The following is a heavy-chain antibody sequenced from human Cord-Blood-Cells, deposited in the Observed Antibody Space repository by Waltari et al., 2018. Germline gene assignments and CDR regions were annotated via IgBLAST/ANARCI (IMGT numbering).Heavy chain of an antibody. CDR1: GGSFSGYY. Sequence: QVQLQQWGAGLLKPSETLSLTCAVYGGSFSGYYWSWICQPPGKGLEWIGEINHSGSTHHHPSLKDRVTISVDTSENQFSLKLSSVTAADTAVYYCARVLDYYDSSGYYYFAFDIWGQGTMVTVSS. CDR2: INHSGST. J-gene: IGHJ3*02. V-gene: IGHV4-34*01. CDR3: ARVLDYYDSSGYYYFAFDI. D-gene: IGHD3-22*01.